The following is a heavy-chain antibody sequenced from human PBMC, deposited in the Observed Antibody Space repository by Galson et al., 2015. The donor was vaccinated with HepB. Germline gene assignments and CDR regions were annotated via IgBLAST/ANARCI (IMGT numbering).Heavy chain of an antibody. CDR1: GDSVSSSTAA. D-gene: IGHD3-22*01. V-gene: IGHV6-1*01. CDR3: ARDSFYDNTGYPVPRNFGVDV. CDR2: TYYRSKWYN. J-gene: IGHJ6*02. Sequence: CAISGDSVSSSTAAGNWIRQFPSRGLEWLGRTYYRSKWYNDYAVSVKSRITINPDTSKNQFSLQLSSVTPDDTAVYYCARDSFYDNTGYPVPRNFGVDVWGQGTTVTVSS.